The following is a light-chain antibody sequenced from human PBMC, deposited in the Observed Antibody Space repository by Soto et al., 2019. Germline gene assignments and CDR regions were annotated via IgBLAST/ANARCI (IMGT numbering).Light chain of an antibody. CDR1: QGISSY. CDR2: AAS. V-gene: IGKV1-9*01. Sequence: IQLTQSPSSLSASVGDRVTITCRASQGISSYLAWYQQKPGKATKLLIYAASTLQSGVTSRFSGSGSGTDFTLTISSLQPEDFATYYCQLLNSYPLTFGGGTKVEIK. CDR3: QLLNSYPLT. J-gene: IGKJ4*01.